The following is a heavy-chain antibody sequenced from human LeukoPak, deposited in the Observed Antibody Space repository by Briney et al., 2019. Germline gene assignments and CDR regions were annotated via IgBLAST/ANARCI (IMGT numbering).Heavy chain of an antibody. CDR1: GASIRSYY. CDR3: ARSYDTNNRQRFDY. J-gene: IGHJ4*02. Sequence: SAPLSLTCTVSGASIRSYYWSWIRQPPGKGLEWIAYMYYSETPNYNPSLKSRVSMSGDTSRNQFSLKLNSVTAADTAVYYCARSYDTNNRQRFDYWGQGILVTVSP. V-gene: IGHV4-59*08. CDR2: MYYSETP. D-gene: IGHD3-22*01.